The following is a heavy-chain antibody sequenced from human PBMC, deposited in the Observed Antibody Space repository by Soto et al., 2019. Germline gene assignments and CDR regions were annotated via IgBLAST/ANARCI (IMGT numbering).Heavy chain of an antibody. D-gene: IGHD4-17*01. CDR1: GGTFSSYT. CDR3: ARGASVTLGSFGY. CDR2: IIPILGIA. V-gene: IGHV1-69*02. Sequence: QVQLVQSGAEVKKPGSSVKVSCKASGGTFSSYTISWVRQAPGQGLEWMGRIIPILGIANYAQKFQGRVTITADKSTSTANMELSSLRSEDSGVYDWARGASVTLGSFGYWGNGTLVTVSS. J-gene: IGHJ4*01.